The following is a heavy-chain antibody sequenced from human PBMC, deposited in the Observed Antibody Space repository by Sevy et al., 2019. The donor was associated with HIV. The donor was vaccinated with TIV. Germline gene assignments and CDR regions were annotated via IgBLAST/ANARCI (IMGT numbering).Heavy chain of an antibody. J-gene: IGHJ6*02. V-gene: IGHV1-8*01. CDR1: GYTFTSYD. CDR2: MNPNSGNT. CDR3: ARGLNYDFWSRALTYYDYYGMDV. Sequence: ASVKVSCKASGYTFTSYDINWVRQATGQGLEWMGWMNPNSGNTGYAQKFQGRVTMTRNTSISTAYMELSSLRSEDTAVYYCARGLNYDFWSRALTYYDYYGMDVWGQGTTVTVSS. D-gene: IGHD3-3*01.